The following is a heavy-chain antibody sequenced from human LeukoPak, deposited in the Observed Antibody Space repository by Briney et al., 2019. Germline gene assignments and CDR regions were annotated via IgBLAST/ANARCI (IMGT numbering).Heavy chain of an antibody. CDR2: ISSTGST. J-gene: IGHJ6*03. CDR1: GDSISSGGYS. Sequence: SETLSLTCAVSGDSISSGGYSWSWIRQPPGKALEWIGYISSTGSTYYNPSLKSRLSISSDTSKNQFSLKLTSVTAADTAVYYCARGGGGYSSGWYARRDRYYMDVWGKGTTVTVSS. V-gene: IGHV4-30-4*07. CDR3: ARGGGGYSSGWYARRDRYYMDV. D-gene: IGHD6-19*01.